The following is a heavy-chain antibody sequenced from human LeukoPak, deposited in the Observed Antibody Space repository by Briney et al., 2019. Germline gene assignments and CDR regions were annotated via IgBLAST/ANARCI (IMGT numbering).Heavy chain of an antibody. CDR2: ISSSGSTI. CDR1: GFTFSSYE. D-gene: IGHD6-19*01. J-gene: IGHJ5*01. V-gene: IGHV3-48*03. Sequence: GGSLTLSCAASGFTFSSYEMNWVRQAPGKGLEWVSYISSSGSTIYYADSVKGRFTISRDNAKNSLYLQMNSLRAEDTAVYYCARDPSSGWYSYWFVSWGQGTLVTVSS. CDR3: ARDPSSGWYSYWFVS.